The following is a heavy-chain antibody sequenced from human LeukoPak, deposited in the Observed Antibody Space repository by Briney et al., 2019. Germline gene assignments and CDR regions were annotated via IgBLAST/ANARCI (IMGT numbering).Heavy chain of an antibody. V-gene: IGHV3-9*01. Sequence: GGSLRLSCAASGFTFDDYAMHWVRQAPGKGLEWVSGISWNSGSIGYADSVKGRFTISRDNAKNSLYLQINSLRAEDTALYYCAKGVRSNWFDPWGQGTLVTVSS. J-gene: IGHJ5*02. CDR2: ISWNSGSI. CDR1: GFTFDDYA. CDR3: AKGVRSNWFDP.